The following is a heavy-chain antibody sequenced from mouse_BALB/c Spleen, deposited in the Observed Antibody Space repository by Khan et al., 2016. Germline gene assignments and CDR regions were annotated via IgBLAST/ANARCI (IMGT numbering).Heavy chain of an antibody. D-gene: IGHD2-4*01. Sequence: VQLQQSGAELVKPGASVKLSCTASGFNIKDTYMHWVKQRPEQGLAWIGRIDPANGNTKYDPKFQGKAPITEDTSSNTAYLQLSGRTPADTHVYYGTRSPYDYDVGFAYGGQGTLVTVSA. J-gene: IGHJ3*01. CDR2: IDPANGNT. V-gene: IGHV14-3*02. CDR3: TRSPYDYDVGFAY. CDR1: GFNIKDTY.